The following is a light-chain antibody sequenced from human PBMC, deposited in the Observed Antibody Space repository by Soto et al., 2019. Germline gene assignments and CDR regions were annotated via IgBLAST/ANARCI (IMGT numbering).Light chain of an antibody. J-gene: IGKJ1*01. CDR1: QSIGYY. CDR3: QQRGNWPPTWT. V-gene: IGKV3-11*01. Sequence: EIVFTQSPSTVSLTPGERATLSCRASQSIGYYLAWYQEKPGQAPRLLIYDASIRATGIPARFSGSWSGTDFTLTINGLEPEDSAVYYCQQRGNWPPTWTFGQGTKVDNK. CDR2: DAS.